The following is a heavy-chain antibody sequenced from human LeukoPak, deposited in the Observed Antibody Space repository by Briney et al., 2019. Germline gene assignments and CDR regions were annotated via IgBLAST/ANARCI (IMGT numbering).Heavy chain of an antibody. J-gene: IGHJ6*03. D-gene: IGHD3-22*01. CDR1: GGSMSSYY. V-gene: IGHV4-59*01. CDR2: IYYSGST. Sequence: PSETLSLTCTVSGGSMSSYYWSWVRQPPGKGLEWIGYIYYSGSTNYNPSLKSRVTISVDTSKNQFSLKLSSVAAADPAVYYCAAFYDSSGYAIDPYYYYYMDVWGKGTTVTVSS. CDR3: AAFYDSSGYAIDPYYYYYMDV.